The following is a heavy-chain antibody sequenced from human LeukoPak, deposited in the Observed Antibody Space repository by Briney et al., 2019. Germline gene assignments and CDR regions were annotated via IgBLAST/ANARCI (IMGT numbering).Heavy chain of an antibody. CDR2: INSDGRST. Sequence: TGGSLRLSCAGSGITFSSYWMHWVRQAPGKGLVWVSRINSDGRSTNYADSVKGRFTISRDNAKNTLYLQMNGLRAEDTAVYYCARSAYPGNSVIENWGRGTLVTVSS. CDR3: ARSAYPGNSVIEN. J-gene: IGHJ4*02. CDR1: GITFSSYW. V-gene: IGHV3-74*01. D-gene: IGHD4-23*01.